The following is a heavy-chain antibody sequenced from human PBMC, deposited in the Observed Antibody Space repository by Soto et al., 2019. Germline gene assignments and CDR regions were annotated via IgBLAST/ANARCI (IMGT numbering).Heavy chain of an antibody. CDR2: ISGSGGST. J-gene: IGHJ3*02. CDR1: GFTFSSYA. Sequence: EVQLLESGGGLVQPGGSLRLSCAASGFTFSSYAMSWVRQAPGKGLERVSAISGSGGSTYYADSVKGRFTISRDNSKNTLYLQMNSLRAEDTAVYYCAGFRSDPNSGSYAFDIWGQGTMVTVSS. D-gene: IGHD3-10*01. CDR3: AGFRSDPNSGSYAFDI. V-gene: IGHV3-23*01.